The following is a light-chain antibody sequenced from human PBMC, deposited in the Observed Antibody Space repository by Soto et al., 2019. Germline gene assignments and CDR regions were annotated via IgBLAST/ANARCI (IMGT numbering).Light chain of an antibody. Sequence: QSVLTQPASVSGSPGQSITISCTGTSSDIGAYNYVSWYQQHPGKAPKVMIYKVSNRPSGVSNRFSGSKSANTASLTISGLQAEDEADYYCSSYSSSSSLYVFGNGTKVTVL. CDR3: SSYSSSSSLYV. CDR1: SSDIGAYNY. CDR2: KVS. V-gene: IGLV2-14*01. J-gene: IGLJ1*01.